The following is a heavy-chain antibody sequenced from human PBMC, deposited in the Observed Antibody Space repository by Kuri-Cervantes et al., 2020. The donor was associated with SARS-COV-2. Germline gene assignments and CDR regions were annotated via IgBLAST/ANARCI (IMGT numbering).Heavy chain of an antibody. CDR3: ARGGYCSGGSCYSVYYYYYYGMDV. CDR1: GFTFSSYS. V-gene: IGHV3-21*01. D-gene: IGHD2-15*01. Sequence: GGSLRLSCAASGFTFSSYSMNWVRQAPGKGLECVSSISSSSSYIYYADSVKGRFTISRDNAKNSLYLQMNSLRAEDTAVYYCARGGYCSGGSCYSVYYYYYYGMDVWGQGTTVTVSS. J-gene: IGHJ6*02. CDR2: ISSSSSYI.